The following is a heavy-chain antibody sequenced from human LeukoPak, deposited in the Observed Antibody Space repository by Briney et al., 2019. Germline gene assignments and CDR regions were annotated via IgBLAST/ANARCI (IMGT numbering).Heavy chain of an antibody. J-gene: IGHJ6*02. CDR1: GGTFSSYA. CDR3: AVSLTTGGYYGMDV. Sequence: SVKVSCKASGGTFSSYAISWVRQAPGQGLEWMGRIIPILGIANYAQKFQGRVTMTEDTSTDTAYMELSSLRSEDTAVYFCAVSLTTGGYYGMDVWGQGTTVTVSS. V-gene: IGHV1-69*04. CDR2: IIPILGIA. D-gene: IGHD1-1*01.